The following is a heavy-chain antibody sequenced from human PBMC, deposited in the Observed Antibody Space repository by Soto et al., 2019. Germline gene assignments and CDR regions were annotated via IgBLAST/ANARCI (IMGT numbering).Heavy chain of an antibody. Sequence: HPGGSLRRSCTDSRFMFSNEWMSWVRQAPGKGQEWVGNIKRDGSEEYYVDSVKGRFTISRDHAKNSLYLQMNSLRVEDTAVYYFASHCCWYAWFDPWGQGTLVTVSS. CDR1: RFMFSNEW. CDR3: ASHCCWYAWFDP. D-gene: IGHD6-13*01. CDR2: IKRDGSEE. V-gene: IGHV3-7*01. J-gene: IGHJ5*02.